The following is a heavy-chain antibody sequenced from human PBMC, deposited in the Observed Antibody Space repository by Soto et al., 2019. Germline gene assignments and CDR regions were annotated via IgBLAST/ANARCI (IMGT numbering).Heavy chain of an antibody. J-gene: IGHJ6*02. CDR1: GFIVSSNA. CDR2: LYSGGRS. Sequence: AXVSLRLSFAASGFIVSSNAMNWVRQAPGKGLEWVSVLYSGGRSYSADSVKGRFIISRDNSKNTVYLQMNSLRAEDTAVYYCARGHYGMDVWGQGTTVTVSS. CDR3: ARGHYGMDV. V-gene: IGHV3-53*01.